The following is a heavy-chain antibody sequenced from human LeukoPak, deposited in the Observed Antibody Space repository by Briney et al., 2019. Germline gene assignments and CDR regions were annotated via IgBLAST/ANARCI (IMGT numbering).Heavy chain of an antibody. Sequence: GGSLRPSCAASGFTFSSYAMSWVRQAPGKGLEWVSAISGSGGSTYYADSVKGRFTISRDNSKNTLYLQMNSLRAEDTAVYYCAKGITFGGVIAHFDYWGQGTLVTVSS. V-gene: IGHV3-23*01. J-gene: IGHJ4*02. CDR3: AKGITFGGVIAHFDY. CDR2: ISGSGGST. CDR1: GFTFSSYA. D-gene: IGHD3-16*02.